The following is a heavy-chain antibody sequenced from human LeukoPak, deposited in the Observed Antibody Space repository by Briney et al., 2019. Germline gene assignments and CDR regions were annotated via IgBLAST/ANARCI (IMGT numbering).Heavy chain of an antibody. D-gene: IGHD4-17*01. V-gene: IGHV3-48*01. CDR2: ISSTSSTI. Sequence: QTGGSLRLSCAASGFTFITYSMNWVRQAPGKGLEWVSYISSTSSTIYYADSVKGRFTISRDNAKNSLYLQMNSPRAEDTAVYYCARGVYGDYYFDYWGQGTLVTVSS. CDR3: ARGVYGDYYFDY. J-gene: IGHJ4*02. CDR1: GFTFITYS.